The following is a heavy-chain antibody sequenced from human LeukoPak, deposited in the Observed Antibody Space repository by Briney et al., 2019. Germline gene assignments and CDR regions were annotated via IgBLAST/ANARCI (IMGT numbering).Heavy chain of an antibody. Sequence: GGSLRLSCAASGFTFSSYGMHWVRQAPGKGLEWVAFIRYDGSNKYYADSVKGRFTISRDNAKNTLYLQMNSLRAEDTAVYYCAKDGSSSFDYWGQGTLVTVSS. D-gene: IGHD6-6*01. V-gene: IGHV3-30*02. CDR3: AKDGSSSFDY. J-gene: IGHJ4*02. CDR2: IRYDGSNK. CDR1: GFTFSSYG.